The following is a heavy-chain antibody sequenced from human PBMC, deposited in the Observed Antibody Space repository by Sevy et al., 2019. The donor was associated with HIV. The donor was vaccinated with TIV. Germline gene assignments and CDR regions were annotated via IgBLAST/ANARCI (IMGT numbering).Heavy chain of an antibody. D-gene: IGHD2-15*01. CDR3: ARVGYCRGGTCFSGFYYAMDV. CDR2: VYSGGAT. J-gene: IGHJ6*02. CDR1: GFTLTNEF. Sequence: GGSLRLSCAVSGFTLTNEFFSWVRQAPGKGLEWVAVVYSGGATYYADSVKGRFTISRDKSKSTLYLQMKRLRAEHTAVYYCARVGYCRGGTCFSGFYYAMDVWGQGTTVTVSS. V-gene: IGHV3-53*01.